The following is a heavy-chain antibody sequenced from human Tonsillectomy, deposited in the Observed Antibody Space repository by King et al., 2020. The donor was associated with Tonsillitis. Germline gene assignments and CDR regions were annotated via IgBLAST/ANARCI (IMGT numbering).Heavy chain of an antibody. Sequence: QVQLVESGAEVKKPGSSVKVSCKASGGTFSSYVISWVRQAPGQGLEWMGGIFAISGTSNSAQKFQGRVTITADECTDTAYMELSSLRSEDTAVYYCALTFVDTIRGHYAMDVWGQGTTVTVSS. D-gene: IGHD5-12*01. CDR1: GGTFSSYV. V-gene: IGHV1-69*01. CDR2: IFAISGTS. CDR3: ALTFVDTIRGHYAMDV. J-gene: IGHJ6*02.